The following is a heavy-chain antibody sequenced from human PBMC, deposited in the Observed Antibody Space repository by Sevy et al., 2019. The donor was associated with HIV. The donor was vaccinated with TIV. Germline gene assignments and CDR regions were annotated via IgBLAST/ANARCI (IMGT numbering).Heavy chain of an antibody. J-gene: IGHJ4*02. V-gene: IGHV3-23*01. Sequence: GGSLKLSFAASGFTFSKYSMSWILQSPGKGLEWVSTFSFGCGKINYADSVKGRFTISRDDSRNTFYLQMNSLRAEDTAIYYCAREGCTKPHDYWGQGTVVTVSS. D-gene: IGHD2-8*01. CDR3: AREGCTKPHDY. CDR2: FSFGCGKI. CDR1: GFTFSKYS.